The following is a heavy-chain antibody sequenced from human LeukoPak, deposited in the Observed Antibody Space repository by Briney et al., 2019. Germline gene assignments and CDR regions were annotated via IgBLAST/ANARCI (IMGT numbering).Heavy chain of an antibody. V-gene: IGHV3-23*01. Sequence: PGGSLTLSCAASGFTFSSYAMSWVGLAPGTGREWVSAISGSGGSTYYADSVKGPFTISGDNSKNTLYLQINSLRAEDTAVYYCAKDLNGDYPTHYFDYWGQGTLVTVSS. CDR2: ISGSGGST. J-gene: IGHJ4*02. CDR3: AKDLNGDYPTHYFDY. CDR1: GFTFSSYA. D-gene: IGHD4-17*01.